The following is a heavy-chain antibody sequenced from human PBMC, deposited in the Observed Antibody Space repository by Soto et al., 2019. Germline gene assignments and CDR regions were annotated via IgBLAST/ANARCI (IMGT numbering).Heavy chain of an antibody. Sequence: EVQLLESGGGLVQPGGSLRLSCAASGVTFSSFAMSWVRQTPGKGLECVSVISGVGGRTYYGDSVEGRFTISRDNSENTLYLQMNSLGAEDTAVYYCAKDRAWAGSTKCFEYWGQGTLVTVSS. CDR1: GVTFSSFA. D-gene: IGHD2-8*01. J-gene: IGHJ4*02. CDR2: ISGVGGRT. V-gene: IGHV3-23*01. CDR3: AKDRAWAGSTKCFEY.